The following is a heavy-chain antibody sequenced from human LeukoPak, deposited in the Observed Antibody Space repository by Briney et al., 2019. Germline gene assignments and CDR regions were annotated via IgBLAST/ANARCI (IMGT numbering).Heavy chain of an antibody. V-gene: IGHV5-51*01. CDR1: GYSFTSYW. CDR2: IYPGDSDT. Sequence: GESLKISCKGSGYSFTSYWIGWVRQMPGKGLEWMGIIYPGDSDTRYSPSFQGQVTISADKSISTAYLQWSSLKAPDTAMYYCARRNYCGGDCYSYYFDYWGQGTLVTVSS. J-gene: IGHJ4*02. CDR3: ARRNYCGGDCYSYYFDY. D-gene: IGHD2-21*02.